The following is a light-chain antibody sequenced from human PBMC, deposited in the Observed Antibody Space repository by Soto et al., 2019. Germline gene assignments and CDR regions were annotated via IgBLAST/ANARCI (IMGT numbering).Light chain of an antibody. CDR2: GAS. Sequence: EIVLTQSPGTLSLSPGERATLSCRASQSVSSSYLAWYQQKPGQAPRLLIYGASSMATGIPDRFSGSGSGTDFTLTISRLEPEDFAVYYCQQFGISPWTFGQGTKVEIK. CDR3: QQFGISPWT. V-gene: IGKV3-20*01. J-gene: IGKJ1*01. CDR1: QSVSSSY.